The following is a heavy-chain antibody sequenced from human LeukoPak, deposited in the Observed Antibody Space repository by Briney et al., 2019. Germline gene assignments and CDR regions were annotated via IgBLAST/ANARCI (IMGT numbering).Heavy chain of an antibody. D-gene: IGHD2-2*01. J-gene: IGHJ5*02. CDR3: AKGGQLLRYNWFDP. CDR2: ISGSGGST. V-gene: IGHV3-23*01. Sequence: GGSLRLSCAASGFTFSSYAMSWVRQAPGKGLEWVPAISGSGGSTYYADSVKGRFTISRDNSKNTLYLQMNSLRAEDTAVYYCAKGGQLLRYNWFDPWGQGTLVTVSS. CDR1: GFTFSSYA.